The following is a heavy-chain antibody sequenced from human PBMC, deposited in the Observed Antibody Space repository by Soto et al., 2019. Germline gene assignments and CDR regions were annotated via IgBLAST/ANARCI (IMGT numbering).Heavy chain of an antibody. CDR3: ARGRYSSSPDFGMDV. V-gene: IGHV1-2*04. CDR1: GYTFTGYY. J-gene: IGHJ6*02. D-gene: IGHD6-6*01. CDR2: INPNSGGT. Sequence: ASVKVSCKASGYTFTGYYMHWVRQAPGQGLEWMGWINPNSGGTDYAQKFQGWVTMTRDTSISTAYMELSRLRSDDTAVYYCARGRYSSSPDFGMDVWGQGTTVTVSS.